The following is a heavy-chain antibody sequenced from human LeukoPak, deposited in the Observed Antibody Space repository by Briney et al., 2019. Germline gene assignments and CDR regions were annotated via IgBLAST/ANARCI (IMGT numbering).Heavy chain of an antibody. CDR1: GGSISSSSYY. D-gene: IGHD6-13*01. CDR3: ARSMYSNSWYVAFDI. J-gene: IGHJ3*02. V-gene: IGHV4-39*01. Sequence: SETLSLTCTVSGGSISSSSYYWGWIRQPPGKGLEWIGSIYYSGSTYYNPSLKSRVTISVDTSKNQFSLKLSSVTAADTAVYYCARSMYSNSWYVAFDIWGQGTMVTVSS. CDR2: IYYSGST.